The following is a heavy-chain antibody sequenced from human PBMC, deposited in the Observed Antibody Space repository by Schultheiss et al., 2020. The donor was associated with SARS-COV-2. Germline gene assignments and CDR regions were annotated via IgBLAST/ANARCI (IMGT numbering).Heavy chain of an antibody. D-gene: IGHD2-21*02. Sequence: SETLSLTCAVYGGSFSGYYWSWIRQPPGKGLEWIGEINHSGSTNYNPSLKSRVTISVDTSKNQFSLKLSSVTAADTAVYYCASSVVTAIEFDYWGQGTLVTVSS. CDR1: GGSFSGYY. J-gene: IGHJ4*02. CDR2: INHSGST. CDR3: ASSVVTAIEFDY. V-gene: IGHV4-34*01.